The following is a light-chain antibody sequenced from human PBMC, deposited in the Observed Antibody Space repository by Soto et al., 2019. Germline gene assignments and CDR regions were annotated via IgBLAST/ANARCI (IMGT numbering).Light chain of an antibody. CDR2: AAS. Sequence: DIQLTQSPSFLSASVGDRVTVTCRASQAISQGISSYLAWYQQEPGNAPKLLIYAASTLQSGVPSRFSGSGSGTESTLTVGGLQPEYFATYYRQQLRTFPYTCRQETKLEIK. CDR3: QQLRTFPYT. J-gene: IGKJ2*01. V-gene: IGKV1-9*01. CDR1: QAISQGISSY.